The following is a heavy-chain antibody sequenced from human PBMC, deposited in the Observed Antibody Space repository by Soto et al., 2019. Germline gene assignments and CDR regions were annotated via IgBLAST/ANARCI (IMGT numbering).Heavy chain of an antibody. J-gene: IGHJ4*01. Sequence: SENLSLTCTVSGDSFSGFYWTWIRQPAGKGLEWIGRIFGSGSTNYNPSFQSRVTMSVDTSRKQFSLNMNSVTAADTAVYYCERERSSRWYYLDYWCQVVLFTVSS. CDR1: GDSFSGFY. D-gene: IGHD6-19*01. CDR2: IFGSGST. CDR3: ERERSSRWYYLDY. V-gene: IGHV4-4*07.